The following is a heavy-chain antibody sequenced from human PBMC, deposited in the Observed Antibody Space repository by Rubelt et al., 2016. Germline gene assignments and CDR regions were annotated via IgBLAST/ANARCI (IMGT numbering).Heavy chain of an antibody. CDR2: ISANGDTT. J-gene: IGHJ4*02. Sequence: SRGGLVQPGGSLRVSCAASGFTFRTYAMHWVRQSPGKGLEYVSAISANGDTTYYANSVRGRFTISRDNSKNTVYLQMGSLRVEDMAVYYCARELTGTPTFDYWGQGTLVTVSS. D-gene: IGHD1-1*01. CDR3: ARELTGTPTFDY. CDR1: GFTFRTYA. V-gene: IGHV3-64*01.